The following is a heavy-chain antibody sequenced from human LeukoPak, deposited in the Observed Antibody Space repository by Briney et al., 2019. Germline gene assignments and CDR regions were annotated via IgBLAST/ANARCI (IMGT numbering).Heavy chain of an antibody. J-gene: IGHJ4*02. CDR1: GESFSGFY. CDR3: ARGLRIAKGDYFDY. V-gene: IGHV4-34*01. Sequence: SETLSLTCAVYGESFSGFYWSWIRQPPGKGLEWIGEINHSGSTNYNPSLKSRVTISVDTSKNQFSLKLSSVTAADTAVYYCARGLRIAKGDYFDYWGQGTLVTVSS. CDR2: INHSGST. D-gene: IGHD6-13*01.